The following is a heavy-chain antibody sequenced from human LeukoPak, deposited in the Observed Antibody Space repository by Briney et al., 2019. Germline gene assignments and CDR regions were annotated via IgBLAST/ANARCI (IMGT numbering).Heavy chain of an antibody. V-gene: IGHV4-59*05. CDR2: IYYSGST. J-gene: IGHJ4*02. Sequence: ASETLSLTCTVSGGSISSYYWSWIRQPPGKGLEWIGSIYYSGSTYYNPSLKSRVTISVDTSKNQFSLKLSSVTAAGTAVYYCARPYGDYQSYFDYWGQGTLVTVSS. CDR3: ARPYGDYQSYFDY. CDR1: GGSISSYY. D-gene: IGHD4-17*01.